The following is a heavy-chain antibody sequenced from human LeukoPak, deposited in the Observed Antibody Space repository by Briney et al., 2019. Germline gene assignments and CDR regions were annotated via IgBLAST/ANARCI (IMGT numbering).Heavy chain of an antibody. CDR2: INPDGSQK. CDR3: AKLLGTATTYDS. J-gene: IGHJ4*02. D-gene: IGHD5-24*01. CDR1: GFTFSGNW. V-gene: IGHV3-7*01. Sequence: GGSLRLSCEASGFTFSGNWMSWVRQAPGKGLEWVASINPDGSQKLYVDSVKGRFTISRDNTKGSLHLQMNSLGAEDTAMYYCAKLLGTATTYDSWGQGTRVTVSS.